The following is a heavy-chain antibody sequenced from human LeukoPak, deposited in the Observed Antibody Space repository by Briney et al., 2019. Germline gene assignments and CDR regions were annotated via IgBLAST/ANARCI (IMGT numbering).Heavy chain of an antibody. J-gene: IGHJ6*02. CDR3: AKGGTGSYYYYGMDV. Sequence: GGSLRLSCAASGFTFSSYGIHWVRQAPGKGLEWVAVISYDGSNEYYVDSVKGRFTISRDNSKNTMYLQMDSLRAEDTAVYYCAKGGTGSYYYYGMDVWGQGTTVTVSS. D-gene: IGHD3/OR15-3a*01. CDR2: ISYDGSNE. CDR1: GFTFSSYG. V-gene: IGHV3-30*18.